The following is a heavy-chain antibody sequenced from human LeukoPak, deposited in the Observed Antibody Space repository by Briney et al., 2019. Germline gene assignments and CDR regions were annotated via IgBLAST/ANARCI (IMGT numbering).Heavy chain of an antibody. J-gene: IGHJ3*02. V-gene: IGHV1-69*04. CDR1: GYTFTSYG. D-gene: IGHD3-22*01. CDR2: IIPILGIA. Sequence: ASVKVSCKASGYTFTSYGISWVRQAPGQGLEWMGRIIPILGIANYAQKFQGRVTITADKSTSTAYMELSSLRSEDTAVYYCARGYDSSGYYSDEAFDIWGQGTMVTVSS. CDR3: ARGYDSSGYYSDEAFDI.